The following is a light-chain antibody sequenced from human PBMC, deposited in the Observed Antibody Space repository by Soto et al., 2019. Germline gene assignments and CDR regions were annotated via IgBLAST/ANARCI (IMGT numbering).Light chain of an antibody. J-gene: IGKJ2*01. CDR2: AAS. CDR1: QTINAY. Sequence: DIQMTQSPSSLSASVGDRVTITCRASQTINAYLNWYQQKPGKAPKLLIYAASSLQSGVPSRFSGSGSGTDFTLTISSRQPEDFATYYCQESYRTPRTFGQGTRLEI. V-gene: IGKV1-39*01. CDR3: QESYRTPRT.